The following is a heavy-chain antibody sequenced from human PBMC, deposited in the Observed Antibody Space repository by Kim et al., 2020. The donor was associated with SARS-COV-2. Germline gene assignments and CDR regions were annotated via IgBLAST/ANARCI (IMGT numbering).Heavy chain of an antibody. CDR2: ISSSSSYI. J-gene: IGHJ6*02. CDR1: GFTFSSYS. Sequence: GGSLRLSCAASGFTFSSYSMNWVRQAPGKGLEWVSSISSSSSYIYHADSVKGRFTISRDNAKNSLYLQMNSLRAEDTAVYYCARDLTRYFDWLPTSYYYGMDVWGQGTTVTVSS. D-gene: IGHD3-9*01. V-gene: IGHV3-21*01. CDR3: ARDLTRYFDWLPTSYYYGMDV.